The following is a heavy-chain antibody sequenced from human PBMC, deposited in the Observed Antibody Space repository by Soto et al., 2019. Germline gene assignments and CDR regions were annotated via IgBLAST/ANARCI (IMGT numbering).Heavy chain of an antibody. V-gene: IGHV1-18*01. J-gene: IGHJ4*02. CDR1: GYTFASYG. CDR2: ISAYNGNT. D-gene: IGHD5-12*01. CDR3: ARGTDISGYVDEYYFDY. Sequence: ASVKVSCKASGYTFASYGISWVRQAPGQGLEWMGWISAYNGNTNYAQKLQGRVTISVDTSKNQFSLKLSSVTAADTAVYYCARGTDISGYVDEYYFDYWGQGTLVTVSS.